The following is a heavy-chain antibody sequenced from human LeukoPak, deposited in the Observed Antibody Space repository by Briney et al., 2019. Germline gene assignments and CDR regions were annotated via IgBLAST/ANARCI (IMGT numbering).Heavy chain of an antibody. CDR2: IGSSDTI. Sequence: GGSLRLSCAASGFTFSSYGMNWVRQAPGKGLEWVSYIGSSDTIYYADSVKGRFTISRNNAKNSLYLQMNSLRDEDTAVYYCAAGAFGGFDYWGQGTLVTVSS. J-gene: IGHJ4*02. V-gene: IGHV3-48*02. D-gene: IGHD3-16*01. CDR1: GFTFSSYG. CDR3: AAGAFGGFDY.